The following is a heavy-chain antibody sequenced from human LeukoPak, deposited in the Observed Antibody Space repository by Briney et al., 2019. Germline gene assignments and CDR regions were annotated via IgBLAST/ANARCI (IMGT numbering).Heavy chain of an antibody. CDR3: TSWGDTTAEYFQR. Sequence: PGGSLRLSCVVSGFTFRCWMNWVRQAPGKGLEWVAHINPDGRDTYYVDSVKGRFTISRDNAQNSMYLQMNSLRVEDTAVYYCTSWGDTTAEYFQRWGQGTLVTVSS. CDR2: INPDGRDT. D-gene: IGHD2-21*02. CDR1: GFTFRCW. J-gene: IGHJ1*01. V-gene: IGHV3-7*01.